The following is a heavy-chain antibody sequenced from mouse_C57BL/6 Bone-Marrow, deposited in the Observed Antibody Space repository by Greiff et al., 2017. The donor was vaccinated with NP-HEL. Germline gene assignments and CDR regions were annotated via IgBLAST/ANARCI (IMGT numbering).Heavy chain of an antibody. D-gene: IGHD1-1*01. J-gene: IGHJ1*03. CDR2: IYPRDGST. CDR3: ARIYYYGSSYHYWYVDV. V-gene: IGHV1-85*01. CDR1: GYTFTSYD. Sequence: QVQLQQSGPELVKPGASVKLSCKASGYTFTSYDINWVKQRPGQGLEWIGWIYPRDGSTKYNEKFKGKATLTVDTSSSTAYMELHSLTSEDSAVYFGARIYYYGSSYHYWYVDVWGTGTTVTVSS.